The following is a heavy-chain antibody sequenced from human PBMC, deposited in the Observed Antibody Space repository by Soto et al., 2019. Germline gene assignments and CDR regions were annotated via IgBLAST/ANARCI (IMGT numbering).Heavy chain of an antibody. CDR2: ISSSSNNI. CDR1: GLSFSIYA. J-gene: IGHJ4*02. CDR3: ASDPSYNTNLKYFFDY. V-gene: IGHV3-48*02. Sequence: EVQLVESGGALVQPGGSLRLSCAASGLSFSIYAMNWVRQAPGKGPEWISYISSSSNNIQYADSVKGRFTISRDNDKNSLYLQMHSLRDEDTAVYYCASDPSYNTNLKYFFDYWGQGTLVIVSS. D-gene: IGHD1-20*01.